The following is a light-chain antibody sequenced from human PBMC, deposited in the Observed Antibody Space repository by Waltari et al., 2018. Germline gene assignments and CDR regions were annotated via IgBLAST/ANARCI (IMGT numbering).Light chain of an antibody. CDR3: QQYEDEST. Sequence: DVQMTQSPSSLSASVGDRVTIPCQARQDIKTYLNWYQQKSGKAPKVVIYDVSHLATGVPSRFSGTGYGTQFTLTISSLQPEDIATYYCQQYEDESTFGGGTKVEVK. CDR2: DVS. CDR1: QDIKTY. J-gene: IGKJ4*01. V-gene: IGKV1-33*01.